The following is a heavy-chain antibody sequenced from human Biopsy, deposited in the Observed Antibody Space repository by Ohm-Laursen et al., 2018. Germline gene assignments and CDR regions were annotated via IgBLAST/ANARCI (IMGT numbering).Heavy chain of an antibody. V-gene: IGHV4-61*01. CDR2: IYDRGST. J-gene: IGHJ3*02. CDR1: GDSVSSGSFY. D-gene: IGHD5-12*01. CDR3: AGRPWPNAFDI. Sequence: GTLSLTRTVSGDSVSSGSFYWTWIRQPPGQGLEYIGYIYDRGSTANYNPSLKSRVTISVDTSRNQFSLKLSSVTAADTAVYYCAGRPWPNAFDIWGQGTMVTVSS.